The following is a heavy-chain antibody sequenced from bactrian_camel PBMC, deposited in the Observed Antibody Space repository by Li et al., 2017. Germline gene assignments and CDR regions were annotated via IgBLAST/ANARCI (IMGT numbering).Heavy chain of an antibody. CDR1: ASSRLSYC. Sequence: QLVESGGGSVQVGGSLRVSCIASASSRLSYCMGWFRQSPGKEREGLAVVERDGATTHIAESVKDRFSISKDNAKTTLYLQMNSLKPEDTAMYYCAADWRGAGGTTCEYNAWGQGTQVTVS. CDR2: VERDGATT. V-gene: IGHV3S28*01. J-gene: IGHJ6*01. D-gene: IGHD7*01. CDR3: AADWRGAGGTTCEYNA.